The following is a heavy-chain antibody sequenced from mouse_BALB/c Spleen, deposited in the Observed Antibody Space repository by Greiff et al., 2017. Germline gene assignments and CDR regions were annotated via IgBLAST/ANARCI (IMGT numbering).Heavy chain of an antibody. V-gene: IGHV14-3*02. CDR1: GFYIKDTY. CDR2: IDPANGNT. CDR3: ARRGGNLGWYFDV. J-gene: IGHJ1*01. D-gene: IGHD2-1*01. Sequence: EVQLQQSGAELVKPGASVKLSCTASGFYIKDTYLHWVKQRPEQGLEWIGRIDPANGNTKYDPKFQGKATLTADTSSNTAYLQLSSLTSEDTAVYYCARRGGNLGWYFDVWGAGTTVTVSS.